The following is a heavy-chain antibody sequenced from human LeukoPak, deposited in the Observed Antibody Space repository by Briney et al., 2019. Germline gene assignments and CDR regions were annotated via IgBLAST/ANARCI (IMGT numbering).Heavy chain of an antibody. CDR2: IYYSGST. D-gene: IGHD1-14*01. CDR1: GDSVSSSNYY. J-gene: IGHJ5*02. V-gene: IGHV4-39*01. Sequence: ASETLSLTCTVSGDSVSSSNYYWAWIRQPPGKGLEWIGNIYYSGSTYYNPSLKSRLTISVDTSKNQFSLKLTSVTAADTAVYYCARLNKPGWFDPWGQGTLVTVSS. CDR3: ARLNKPGWFDP.